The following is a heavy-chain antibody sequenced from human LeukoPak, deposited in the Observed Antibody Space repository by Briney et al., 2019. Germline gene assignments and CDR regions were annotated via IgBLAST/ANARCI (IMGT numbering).Heavy chain of an antibody. J-gene: IGHJ3*02. CDR1: GYTFTGYY. Sequence: ASVKVSCKASGYTFTGYYMHWVRQAPGQELEWMGWINPNSGGTNYAQKFQGRVTMTRDTSISTAYMELSRLRSDDTAVYYCARVRPLIYYYDSSGYNDAFDIWGQGTMVTVSS. CDR3: ARVRPLIYYYDSSGYNDAFDI. V-gene: IGHV1-2*02. CDR2: INPNSGGT. D-gene: IGHD3-22*01.